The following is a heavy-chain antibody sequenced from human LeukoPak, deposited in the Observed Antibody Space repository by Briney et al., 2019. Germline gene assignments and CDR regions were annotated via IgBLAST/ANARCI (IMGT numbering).Heavy chain of an antibody. V-gene: IGHV4-59*01. CDR3: ARVGKSTSCPFFDY. CDR2: IYYSGST. CDR1: GGSISSYY. Sequence: PSETLSLTCTVSGGSISSYYWSWIRQPPGKGLEWIGYIYYSGSTNYNPSLKSRVTISVGTSKNQFSLKLSSVTAADTAVYYCARVGKSTSCPFFDYWGQGTLVTVSS. D-gene: IGHD2-2*01. J-gene: IGHJ4*02.